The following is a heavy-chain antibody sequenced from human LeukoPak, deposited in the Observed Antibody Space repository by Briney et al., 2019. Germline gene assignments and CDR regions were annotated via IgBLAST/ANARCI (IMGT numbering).Heavy chain of an antibody. CDR2: ISGSGSNT. Sequence: GGSLRLSCAASGFTFSSYAVSWVRQAPGKGLEWVAAISGSGSNTYYADYVKGRFTISRDNSKNTLYLQMNSLRSEDTAVYYCARHPPEWELVDYWGQGTLVTVSS. CDR1: GFTFSSYA. D-gene: IGHD1-26*01. J-gene: IGHJ4*02. CDR3: ARHPPEWELVDY. V-gene: IGHV3-23*01.